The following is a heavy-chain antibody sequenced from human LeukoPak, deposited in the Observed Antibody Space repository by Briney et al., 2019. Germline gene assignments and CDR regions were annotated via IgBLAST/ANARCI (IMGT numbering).Heavy chain of an antibody. CDR2: INHSGST. CDR1: GGSFSGYY. CDR3: ARRRVARGSYSSSSSYYFDY. V-gene: IGHV4-34*01. Sequence: SETLSLTCAVYGGSFSGYYWSWIRQPPGKGLEWIGEINHSGSTNYNPSLKSRVTISVDTSKNQFSLKLSSVTAADTAVYYCARRRVARGSYSSSSSYYFDYWGQGTLVTVSS. D-gene: IGHD6-6*01. J-gene: IGHJ4*02.